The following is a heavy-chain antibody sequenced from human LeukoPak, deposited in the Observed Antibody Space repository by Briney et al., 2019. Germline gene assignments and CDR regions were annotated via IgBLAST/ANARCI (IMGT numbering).Heavy chain of an antibody. Sequence: GGSLRLSCAASGFTFSSYWMSWVRQAPGKGLEWVANIKQDGSEKYYVDSMKGRFTISRDNAKNSLYLQMNSLRAEDTAVYYCAKDEGDFWSGYYTGPVDYWGQGTLVTVSS. CDR3: AKDEGDFWSGYYTGPVDY. CDR1: GFTFSSYW. V-gene: IGHV3-7*03. CDR2: IKQDGSEK. D-gene: IGHD3-3*01. J-gene: IGHJ4*02.